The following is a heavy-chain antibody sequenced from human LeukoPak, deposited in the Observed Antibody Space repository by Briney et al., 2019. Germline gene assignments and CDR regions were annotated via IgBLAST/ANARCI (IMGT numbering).Heavy chain of an antibody. D-gene: IGHD4-17*01. CDR1: GFTFSSYW. CDR3: ARDKSGGSVTTSFDY. CDR2: IDSDGSST. J-gene: IGHJ4*02. V-gene: IGHV3-74*01. Sequence: PGGSLRLSCAASGFTFSSYWMNWVRQAPGKGLVWVSRIDSDGSSTIYADSVKGRFTISRDNAKNTLYLQMNSLRAEDTAVYYCARDKSGGSVTTSFDYWGQGTLVTVSS.